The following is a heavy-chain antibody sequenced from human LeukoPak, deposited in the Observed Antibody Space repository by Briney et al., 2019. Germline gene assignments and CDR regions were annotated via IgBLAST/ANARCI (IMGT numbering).Heavy chain of an antibody. Sequence: GGSLRLSCAASGFTFRSYAMSWVRQAPGKGLEWVSGINNSGDSTYYEDSVKGRFTISRDNSKNTLYLQMNSLRAEDTAVYYCANLIFGVITRFDYWGQGTLVTVSS. CDR1: GFTFRSYA. CDR3: ANLIFGVITRFDY. V-gene: IGHV3-23*01. D-gene: IGHD3-3*01. J-gene: IGHJ4*02. CDR2: INNSGDST.